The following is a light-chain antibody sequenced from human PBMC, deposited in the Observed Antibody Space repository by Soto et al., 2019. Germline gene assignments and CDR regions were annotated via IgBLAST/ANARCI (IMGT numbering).Light chain of an antibody. J-gene: IGKJ5*01. CDR2: KAS. V-gene: IGKV1-5*03. CDR1: QSISES. Sequence: DIQMTQSPSTLSASVGDRVIITCRASQSISESLAWYQQKPGKAPNFLIYKASTLESGVQSRFSSSGSGTEFTLTISSLQPDDFATYYCQQYNSYPITFGQGTRLESK. CDR3: QQYNSYPIT.